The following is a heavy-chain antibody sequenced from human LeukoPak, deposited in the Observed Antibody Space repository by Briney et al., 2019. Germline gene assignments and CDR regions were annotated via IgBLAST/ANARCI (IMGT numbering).Heavy chain of an antibody. V-gene: IGHV1-69*13. Sequence: EASVKVSCKASGGTFSSYAISWVRQAPGQGLEWMGGIIPIFGTANYAQKFQGRVTITADESTSTAYMELSSLRSEDTAVYYCARGWGYSSSWRLDYWGQGTLVTVSS. CDR3: ARGWGYSSSWRLDY. CDR2: IIPIFGTA. CDR1: GGTFSSYA. D-gene: IGHD6-13*01. J-gene: IGHJ4*02.